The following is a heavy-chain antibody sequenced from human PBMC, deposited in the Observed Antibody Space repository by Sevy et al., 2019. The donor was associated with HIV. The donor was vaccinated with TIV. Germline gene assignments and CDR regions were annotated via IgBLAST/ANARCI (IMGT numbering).Heavy chain of an antibody. V-gene: IGHV4-39*01. J-gene: IGHJ3*02. D-gene: IGHD3-3*01. CDR1: IGSISSSSYY. CDR2: IYYSGST. CDR3: ARRPPRGLRFLEWQPLGAFDI. Sequence: SDTLSLTCTVSIGSISSSSYYWGWIRQPPGKGLEWIGSIYYSGSTYYNPSLKSRVTISVDTSKNQFSLKLSSVTAADTAVYYCARRPPRGLRFLEWQPLGAFDIWGQGTMVTVSS.